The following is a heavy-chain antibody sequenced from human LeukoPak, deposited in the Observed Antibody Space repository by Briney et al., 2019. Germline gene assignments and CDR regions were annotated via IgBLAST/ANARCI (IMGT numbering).Heavy chain of an antibody. CDR1: GFTFSGSA. V-gene: IGHV3-73*01. D-gene: IGHD1-1*01. Sequence: GGSLRLSCAASGFTFSGSAMHWVRQASGKGLEWVGRIRSKANSYATAYAASVKGRFTMSRDDSKNTAYLQMNRLKTEDTAVYYCTHIVETTAYWGQGTLVTVSS. J-gene: IGHJ4*02. CDR3: THIVETTAY. CDR2: IRSKANSYAT.